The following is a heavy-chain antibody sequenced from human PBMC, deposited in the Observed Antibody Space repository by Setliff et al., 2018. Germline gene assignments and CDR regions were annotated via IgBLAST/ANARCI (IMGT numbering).Heavy chain of an antibody. D-gene: IGHD2-2*01. Sequence: HPGGSLRLSCAASGFTFGSYEMNWVRQAPGKGLEWVSSISSSGNTIYYADSVKGRFTISRDNAKNSLYLQMNSLRAEDTAAYYCARRAQLQLGVPAAIGLDYWGQGTLVTVSS. CDR2: ISSSGNTI. V-gene: IGHV3-48*03. CDR1: GFTFGSYE. CDR3: ARRAQLQLGVPAAIGLDY. J-gene: IGHJ4*02.